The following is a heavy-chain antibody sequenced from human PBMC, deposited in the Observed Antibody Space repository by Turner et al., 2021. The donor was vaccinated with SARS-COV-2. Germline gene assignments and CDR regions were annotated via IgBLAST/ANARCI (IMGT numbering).Heavy chain of an antibody. CDR2: IYYSGNT. Sequence: LQLQESGPGLVKPSETLSLTCTVSGGSITKNSDYWGWIRQPPGKGLEWIGSIYYSGNTYYNPSLKSRVTISVDTSKSQFSLKLSSVTAADTAVYYCARLPERYFFDYWGQGALVTVSS. J-gene: IGHJ4*02. CDR1: GGSITKNSDY. V-gene: IGHV4-39*01. CDR3: ARLPERYFFDY.